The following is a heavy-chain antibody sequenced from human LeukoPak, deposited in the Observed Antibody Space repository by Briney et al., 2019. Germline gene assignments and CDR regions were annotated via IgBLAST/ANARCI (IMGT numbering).Heavy chain of an antibody. CDR2: IYYSGTT. CDR3: ARDSYYYGSGSPNWFDP. D-gene: IGHD3-10*01. CDR1: GGLISISTYY. Sequence: SETLSLTCTVSGGLISISTYYWGWIRQPPGKGLEWIGSIYYSGTTHYNPSLKSRVTIAVDTSKNQFSLKLISVTAADTAVYYCARDSYYYGSGSPNWFDPWGQGTLVTVSS. J-gene: IGHJ5*02. V-gene: IGHV4-39*07.